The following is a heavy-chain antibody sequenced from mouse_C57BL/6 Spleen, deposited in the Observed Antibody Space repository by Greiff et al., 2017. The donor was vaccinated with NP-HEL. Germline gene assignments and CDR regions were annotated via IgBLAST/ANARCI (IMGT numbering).Heavy chain of an antibody. Sequence: VKLMESGAELVKPGASVKISCKASGYAFSSYWMNWVKQRPGKGLEWIGQIYPGDGDTNYNGKFKGKATLTADKSSSTAYMQLSSLTSEDSAVYFCARGGFTTVVAPYWGQGTLVTVSA. J-gene: IGHJ3*01. CDR3: ARGGFTTVVAPY. V-gene: IGHV1-80*01. CDR2: IYPGDGDT. CDR1: GYAFSSYW. D-gene: IGHD1-1*01.